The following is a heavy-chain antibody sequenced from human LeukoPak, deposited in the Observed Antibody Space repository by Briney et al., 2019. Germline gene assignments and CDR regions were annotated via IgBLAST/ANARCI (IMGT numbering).Heavy chain of an antibody. CDR1: GYTFTGYW. D-gene: IGHD4-23*01. CDR2: ISPGDSDT. J-gene: IGHJ4*02. V-gene: IGHV5-51*01. Sequence: GESLKISCKSSGYTFTGYWIGWVRQMPGKGPEWMGIISPGDSDTRYSPSFQGQVTMSADKSINTAYLQWGSLKASDTAFYYCARGRGATVITNFDYWGQGTLVTVSS. CDR3: ARGRGATVITNFDY.